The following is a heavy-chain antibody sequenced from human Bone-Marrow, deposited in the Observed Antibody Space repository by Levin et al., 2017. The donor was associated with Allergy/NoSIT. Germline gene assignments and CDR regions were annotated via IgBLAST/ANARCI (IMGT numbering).Heavy chain of an antibody. CDR3: AKAEIYALNYYYYGMDV. D-gene: IGHD5/OR15-5a*01. CDR2: ISYDGSNK. CDR1: GFTFSSYG. V-gene: IGHV3-30*18. Sequence: GGSLRLSCAASGFTFSSYGMHWVRQAPGKGLEWVAVISYDGSNKYYADSVKGRFTISRDNSKNTLYLQMNSLRAEDTAVYYCAKAEIYALNYYYYGMDVWGQGTTVTVSS. J-gene: IGHJ6*02.